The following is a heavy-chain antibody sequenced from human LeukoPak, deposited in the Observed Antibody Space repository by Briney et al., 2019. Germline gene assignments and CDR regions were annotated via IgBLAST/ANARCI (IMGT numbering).Heavy chain of an antibody. CDR1: GSTFSNAW. CDR2: IKSKTDGGTT. CDR3: TTDAPDYGDYAGDLDY. Sequence: GGSLRLSCAASGSTFSNAWMSWVRQAPGKGLEWVGRIKSKTDGGTTDYAAPVKGRFTTSRDDSKNTLYLQMNSLKTEDTAVYYCTTDAPDYGDYAGDLDYWGQGTLVTVSS. J-gene: IGHJ4*02. V-gene: IGHV3-15*01. D-gene: IGHD4-17*01.